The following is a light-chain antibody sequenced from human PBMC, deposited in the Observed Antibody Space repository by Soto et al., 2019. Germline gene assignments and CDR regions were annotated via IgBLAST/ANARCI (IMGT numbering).Light chain of an antibody. Sequence: QSALTQPATVSGSPGQSITISCTGTSNDIGGYNYVSWLQQHPGEAPKLIIYEVSNRPSGVSNRFSGSKSGNTASLTISGLQAEDEADYYCCSYAGSSTFFGTGTKVTVL. CDR1: SNDIGGYNY. CDR2: EVS. J-gene: IGLJ1*01. V-gene: IGLV2-23*02. CDR3: CSYAGSSTF.